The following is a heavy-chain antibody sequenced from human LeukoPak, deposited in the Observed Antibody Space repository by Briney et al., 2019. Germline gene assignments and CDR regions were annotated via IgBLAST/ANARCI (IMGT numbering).Heavy chain of an antibody. D-gene: IGHD6-19*01. CDR2: IYPGDSDA. V-gene: IGHV5-51*01. CDR3: ARRGSGWYVDY. CDR1: GYTFTSYW. Sequence: GESLDISCKGSGYTFTSYWIGWVREMPGKGLEWMGIIYPGDSDARYSPSFQGQVSISVDKSISTAYLQWSSLKASDTAMYYCARRGSGWYVDYWGQASLATVSS. J-gene: IGHJ4*02.